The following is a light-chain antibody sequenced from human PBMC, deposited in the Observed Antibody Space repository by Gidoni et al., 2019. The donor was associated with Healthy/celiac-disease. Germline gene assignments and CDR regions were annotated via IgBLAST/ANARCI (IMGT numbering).Light chain of an antibody. CDR2: DAS. J-gene: IGKJ4*01. Sequence: EIVFTQSPATLSLSPGERATPSCRASQSVINYIAWYQQKPGQAPRLLIYDASKRATGIPARFRGRGSGTDFTLTISSLEPADFAVYYWQQRSNWPLTFGGGTKVQI. CDR1: QSVINY. V-gene: IGKV3-11*01. CDR3: QQRSNWPLT.